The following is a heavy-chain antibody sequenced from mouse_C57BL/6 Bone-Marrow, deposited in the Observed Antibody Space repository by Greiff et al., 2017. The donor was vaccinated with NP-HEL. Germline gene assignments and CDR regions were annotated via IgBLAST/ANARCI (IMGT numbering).Heavy chain of an antibody. J-gene: IGHJ3*01. CDR3: ARGRLPLAY. Sequence: QVQLKQPGAELVMPGASVKLSCKASGYTFTSYWMHWVKQRPGQGLEWIGEIDPSDSYTNYNQKFKGKSTLTVDKSSSTAYMQLSSLTSEDSAVYYCARGRLPLAYWGQGTLVTVSA. CDR2: IDPSDSYT. CDR1: GYTFTSYW. V-gene: IGHV1-69*01. D-gene: IGHD2-2*01.